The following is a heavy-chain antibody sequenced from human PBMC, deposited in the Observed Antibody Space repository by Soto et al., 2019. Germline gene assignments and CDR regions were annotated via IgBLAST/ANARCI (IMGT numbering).Heavy chain of an antibody. D-gene: IGHD2-2*01. Sequence: PSETLSLTCAVYGGSFSGYYWSWIRQPPGKGLEWIGEINHSGSTNYNPSLKSRVTISVDTSKNQFSLKLSSVTAADTAVYYCARGSEYQPYYFDYRGQGTLVTVSS. CDR2: INHSGST. CDR1: GGSFSGYY. V-gene: IGHV4-34*01. CDR3: ARGSEYQPYYFDY. J-gene: IGHJ4*02.